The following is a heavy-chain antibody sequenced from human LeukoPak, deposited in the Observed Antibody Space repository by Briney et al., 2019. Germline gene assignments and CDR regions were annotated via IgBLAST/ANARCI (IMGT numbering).Heavy chain of an antibody. CDR1: VFSFNEYP. J-gene: IGHJ4*01. V-gene: IGHV3-74*01. CDR3: ARDGFTGPVTAYLDY. D-gene: IGHD2-2*03. CDR2: LARFQSGP. Sequence: GGGLPVPCAPCVFSFNEYPLHWLRQAPRRGLVWVSRLARFQSGPHFEASLRGRFTISRNNVKNTLYLQMSTLTAEDTAVYFCARDGFTGPVTAYLDYWGQGTLVTVSS.